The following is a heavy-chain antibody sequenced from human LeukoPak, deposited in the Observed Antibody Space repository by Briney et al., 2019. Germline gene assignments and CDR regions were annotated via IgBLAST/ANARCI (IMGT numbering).Heavy chain of an antibody. CDR3: ARGGVSYSSGWSNNWFDP. Sequence: ASVKVSCKASGGTFSSYAISWVRQAPGQGLEWMGWINPNSGGTNYAQKFQGRVTMTRDTSISTAYMELSRLRSDDTAVYYCARGGVSYSSGWSNNWFDPWGQGTLVTVSS. V-gene: IGHV1-2*02. CDR1: GGTFSSYA. D-gene: IGHD6-19*01. J-gene: IGHJ5*02. CDR2: INPNSGGT.